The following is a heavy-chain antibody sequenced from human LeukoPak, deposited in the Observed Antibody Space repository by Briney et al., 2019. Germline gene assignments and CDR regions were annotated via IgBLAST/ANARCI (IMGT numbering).Heavy chain of an antibody. CDR3: ARALVGDGTSTS. Sequence: GRSLRLSCAASAFTFSTYEMSWVRQAPGKGLEWVANIKEDGSEKYYVDSLKGRFTISRDSAKNSLYLQMNSLRAEDTAVYYCARALVGDGTSTSWGHGTLVTVSS. J-gene: IGHJ5*01. CDR1: AFTFSTYE. V-gene: IGHV3-7*05. D-gene: IGHD2-15*01. CDR2: IKEDGSEK.